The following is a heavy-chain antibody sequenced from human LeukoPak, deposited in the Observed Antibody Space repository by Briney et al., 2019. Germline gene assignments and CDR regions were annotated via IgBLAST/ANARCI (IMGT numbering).Heavy chain of an antibody. Sequence: SSETLSLTCTVSGGSISSYYWSWIRQPPGKGLEWIGYIYTSGGTNYNPSLKSRVTMSLDTSRSQFSLKLSSVTAADTAVYYCATQGLGDRSGHSWFDPWGQGTLVTVSS. D-gene: IGHD3-22*01. CDR2: IYTSGGT. V-gene: IGHV4-4*09. J-gene: IGHJ5*02. CDR1: GGSISSYY. CDR3: ATQGLGDRSGHSWFDP.